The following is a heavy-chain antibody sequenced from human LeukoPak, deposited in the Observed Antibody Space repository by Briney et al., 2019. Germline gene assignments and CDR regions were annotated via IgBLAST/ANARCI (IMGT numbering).Heavy chain of an antibody. D-gene: IGHD3-10*01. CDR1: GGSISSYY. J-gene: IGHJ1*01. CDR2: IYHSGST. V-gene: IGHV4-59*12. Sequence: PSETLSLTCTVSGGSISSYYWSWIRQPPGKGLEWIGEIYHSGSTNYNPPLKSRVTTSVDTSKNQFSLQLNSVTPEDTAVYYCARGNTMVRGALQSEYFQHWGQGTLVTVSS. CDR3: ARGNTMVRGALQSEYFQH.